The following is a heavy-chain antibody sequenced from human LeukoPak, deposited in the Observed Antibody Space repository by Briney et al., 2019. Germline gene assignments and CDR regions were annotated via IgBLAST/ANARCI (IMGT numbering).Heavy chain of an antibody. D-gene: IGHD2-2*01. CDR1: GYTFTSYD. J-gene: IGHJ6*02. CDR3: ARAHVVPADYYGMDV. Sequence: SVKVSCKASGYTFTSYDINWVRQAPGQGLEWMGGIIPIFGTANYAQKFQGRVTITADESTSTAYMELSSLRSEDTAVYYCARAHVVPADYYGMDVWGQGTTVTVSS. V-gene: IGHV1-69*13. CDR2: IIPIFGTA.